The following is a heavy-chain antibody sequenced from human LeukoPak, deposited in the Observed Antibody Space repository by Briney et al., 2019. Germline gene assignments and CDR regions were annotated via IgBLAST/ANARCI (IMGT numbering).Heavy chain of an antibody. J-gene: IGHJ6*02. Sequence: PGRSLRLSCAASRFTFSSYGMHWVRQAPGKGLEWVAIISFDGSNRYYADSVKGRFTVSRDNSKNTLYLEMNRLRAEDTAIYFCAKATSWYVHYGMDVWGQGTTVTVSS. V-gene: IGHV3-30*18. CDR1: RFTFSSYG. CDR2: ISFDGSNR. CDR3: AKATSWYVHYGMDV. D-gene: IGHD6-13*01.